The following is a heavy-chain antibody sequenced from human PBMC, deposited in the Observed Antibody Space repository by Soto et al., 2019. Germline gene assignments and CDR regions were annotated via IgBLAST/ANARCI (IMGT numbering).Heavy chain of an antibody. D-gene: IGHD3-10*01. CDR2: ISYDGSNK. J-gene: IGHJ4*02. CDR1: GFTFSSYG. CDR3: AKDSYGSGTYYFDY. V-gene: IGHV3-30*18. Sequence: QVQLVESGGGVVQPGRSLRLSCAASGFTFSSYGMHWVRQAPGKGLEWVAVISYDGSNKYYADSVKGRFTISRDNSKNTLYLQMNSLRAEDTAVYYCAKDSYGSGTYYFDYWGQGTLVTVSS.